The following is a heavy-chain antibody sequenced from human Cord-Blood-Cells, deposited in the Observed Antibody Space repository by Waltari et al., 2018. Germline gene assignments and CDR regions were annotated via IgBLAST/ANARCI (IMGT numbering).Heavy chain of an antibody. Sequence: EVQLVESGGGLIQPGGSLRLSCAASGFTVSSNYMSWVRQAPGKGLGWVSVIYSGGSTYYADSVKGRFTISRDNSKNTLYLQMNSLRAEDTAVYYCARETSLYSSSWFDYWGQGTLVTVSS. V-gene: IGHV3-53*01. D-gene: IGHD6-13*01. CDR2: IYSGGST. CDR1: GFTVSSNY. CDR3: ARETSLYSSSWFDY. J-gene: IGHJ4*02.